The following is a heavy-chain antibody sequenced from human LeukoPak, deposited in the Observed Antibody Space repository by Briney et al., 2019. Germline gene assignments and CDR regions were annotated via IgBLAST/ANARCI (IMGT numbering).Heavy chain of an antibody. CDR3: ARAGAYCSSTSCLVIWFDP. CDR1: GGSISSSSYY. D-gene: IGHD2-2*01. V-gene: IGHV4-39*01. Sequence: PSETLSLTCTVSGGSISSSSYYWGWIRQPPGKGLGWIGSIYYSGSTYYNPSLKSRVTISVDTSKNQFSLKLSSVTAADTAVYYCARAGAYCSSTSCLVIWFDPWGQGTLVTVSS. J-gene: IGHJ5*02. CDR2: IYYSGST.